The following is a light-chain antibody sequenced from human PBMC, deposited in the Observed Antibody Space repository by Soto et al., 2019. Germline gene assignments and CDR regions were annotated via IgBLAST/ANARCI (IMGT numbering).Light chain of an antibody. CDR1: SGSVSTNYY. J-gene: IGLJ3*02. CDR3: VLYMGSGTWV. Sequence: QTVVTQEPSFSVSPGGPGTLTRGLSSGSVSTNYYPAWYQQAPGQAPRTLIYNTYTRSSGVPDRFSGSILGTKAALTITGAQADDECDYYCVLYMGSGTWVFGGGTKLTVL. V-gene: IGLV8-61*01. CDR2: NTY.